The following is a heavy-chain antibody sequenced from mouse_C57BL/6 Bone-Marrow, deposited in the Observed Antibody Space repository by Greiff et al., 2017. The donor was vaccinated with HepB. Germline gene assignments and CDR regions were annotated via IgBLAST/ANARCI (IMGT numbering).Heavy chain of an antibody. Sequence: QVQLQQSDAELVKPGASVKISCKASGYTFTDHTIHWMKQRPEQGLEWIGYIYPRDGSTKYNEKFKGKATLTADKSSSTAYMQLNNLTSEDSAVYFCARPLYYSNSLDYWGQGTTLTVSS. CDR2: IYPRDGST. CDR3: ARPLYYSNSLDY. CDR1: GYTFTDHT. V-gene: IGHV1-78*01. J-gene: IGHJ2*01. D-gene: IGHD2-12*01.